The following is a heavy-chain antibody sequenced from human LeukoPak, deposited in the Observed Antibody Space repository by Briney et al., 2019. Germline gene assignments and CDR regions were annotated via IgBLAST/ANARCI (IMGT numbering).Heavy chain of an antibody. CDR2: ISAGGDGT. J-gene: IGHJ4*02. CDR1: GFSFSRYP. D-gene: IGHD3-3*01. V-gene: IGHV3-23*01. Sequence: GGSLRLSCAASGFSFSRYPMGWVRQAPGKGLEWVSGISAGGDGTYHADPVKGRFTISRDNAMNTLYLQLSSLRVEDTAVYYCARRTLFGVIKPPDYWGQGTLVTVSS. CDR3: ARRTLFGVIKPPDY.